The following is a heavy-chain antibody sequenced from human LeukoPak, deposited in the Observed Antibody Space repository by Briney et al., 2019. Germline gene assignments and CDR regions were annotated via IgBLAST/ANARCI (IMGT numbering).Heavy chain of an antibody. CDR3: ARELPREVTLDY. CDR2: FSGGVTTT. CDR1: GFTFSSYA. V-gene: IGHV3-23*01. D-gene: IGHD2-21*02. Sequence: GGSLRLSCAASGFTFSSYAMSWVRQAPGKGLEWVSTFSGGVTTTWHADSVKGRFTISRDNSKNTVYLQMNSLRAEVTAIYYCARELPREVTLDYWGQGTLVTVSS. J-gene: IGHJ4*02.